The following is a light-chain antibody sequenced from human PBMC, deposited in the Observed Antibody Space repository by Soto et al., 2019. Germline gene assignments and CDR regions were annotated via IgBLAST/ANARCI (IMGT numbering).Light chain of an antibody. J-gene: IGLJ1*01. CDR1: SSNIGTGYD. CDR2: GNI. V-gene: IGLV1-40*01. CDR3: QSYDRSLSGYV. Sequence: QSVLTQAPSVSGAPGQRVTISCTGNSSNIGTGYDVHWYQQLPGRAPRVLIYGNIHRPSGVPERFSGSKSGTAASLAITGLQAEDEADYYCQSYDRSLSGYVFGSGTKVTVL.